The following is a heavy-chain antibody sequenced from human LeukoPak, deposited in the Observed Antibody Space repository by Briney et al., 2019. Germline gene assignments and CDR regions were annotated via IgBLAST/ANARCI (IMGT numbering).Heavy chain of an antibody. CDR2: INHSGST. Sequence: SETLPLTCAVYGGSFSGYYWSWIRQPPGKGLEWIGEINHSGSTNYNPSLKSRVTISVDTSKNQFSLKLSSVTAADTAVYYCARRVSTMIVVAIGVFDYWGQGTLVTVSS. D-gene: IGHD3-22*01. CDR1: GGSFSGYY. V-gene: IGHV4-34*01. CDR3: ARRVSTMIVVAIGVFDY. J-gene: IGHJ4*02.